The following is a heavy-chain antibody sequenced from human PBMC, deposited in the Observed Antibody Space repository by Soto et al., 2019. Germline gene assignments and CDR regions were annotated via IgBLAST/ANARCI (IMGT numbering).Heavy chain of an antibody. J-gene: IGHJ4*02. CDR3: ARDRIVGATVLPDY. V-gene: IGHV1-69*12. CDR2: IIPIFGTA. Sequence: QVQLVQSGAEVKKPGSSVKVSCKASGSTFSSYAISWVRQAPGQGLEWMGGIIPIFGTANYAQKFQGRVTITADESTSTAYMELSSLRSEDTAVYYCARDRIVGATVLPDYWGQGTLVTVSS. D-gene: IGHD1-26*01. CDR1: GSTFSSYA.